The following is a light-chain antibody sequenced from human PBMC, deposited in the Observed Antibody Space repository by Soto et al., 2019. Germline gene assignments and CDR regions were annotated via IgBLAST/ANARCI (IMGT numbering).Light chain of an antibody. V-gene: IGKV3-20*01. CDR1: QSFSSTF. CDR3: QQYASSVT. CDR2: GAS. Sequence: PGDRATLSCRASQSFSSTFFAWYQQKPGQAPRLLIYGASSRATGIPDRFSGSWSGTDFTLTISRLEPEDFAVYYCQQYASSVTFGQGTKVEIK. J-gene: IGKJ1*01.